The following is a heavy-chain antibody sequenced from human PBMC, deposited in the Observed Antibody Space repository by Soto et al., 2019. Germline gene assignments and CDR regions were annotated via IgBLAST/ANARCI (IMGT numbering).Heavy chain of an antibody. CDR2: IYPGDSDT. J-gene: IGHJ3*02. CDR3: ARHQNIVVVAATHDAFDS. D-gene: IGHD2-15*01. CDR1: GYSFTSYW. Sequence: PGESLKISCKGSGYSFTSYWIGWVRQMPGKGLEWMGIIYPGDSDTRYSPSFQGQVTISADKSISTAYLQWSSLKASDTAMYYCARHQNIVVVAATHDAFDSWGQGTMVTVSS. V-gene: IGHV5-51*01.